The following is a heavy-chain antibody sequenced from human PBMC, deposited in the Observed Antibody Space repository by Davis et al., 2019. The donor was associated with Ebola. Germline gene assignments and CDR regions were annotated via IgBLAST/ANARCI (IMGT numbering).Heavy chain of an antibody. CDR1: GYTFTSYD. Sequence: ASVKVSCKASGYTFTSYDINWVRQATGQGLEWMGWMNPNSGNTGYAQKFQGRVTMTRNTSISTAYMELSSLRSEDTAVYYCARAIADYYYYGMDVWGQGTTVTVSS. V-gene: IGHV1-8*01. CDR3: ARAIADYYYYGMDV. D-gene: IGHD6-13*01. CDR2: MNPNSGNT. J-gene: IGHJ6*02.